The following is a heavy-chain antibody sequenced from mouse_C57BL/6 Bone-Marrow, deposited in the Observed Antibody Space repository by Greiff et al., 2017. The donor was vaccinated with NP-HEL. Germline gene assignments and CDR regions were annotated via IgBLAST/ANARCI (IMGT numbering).Heavy chain of an antibody. CDR2: VNYDGSST. D-gene: IGHD4-1*01. V-gene: IGHV5-16*01. J-gene: IGHJ1*03. CDR3: ARAFNWESDWYFDV. Sequence: EVMLVESAGGLVQPGSSMKLSCTASGFTFSDYYMAWVRQVPEKGLEWVANVNYDGSSTYYLDSLKSRFIISRDNAKNILYLQMSSLKSEDTATYYCARAFNWESDWYFDVWGTGTTVTVSS. CDR1: GFTFSDYY.